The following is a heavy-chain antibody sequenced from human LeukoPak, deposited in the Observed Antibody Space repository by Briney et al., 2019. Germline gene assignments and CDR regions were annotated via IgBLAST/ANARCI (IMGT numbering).Heavy chain of an antibody. J-gene: IGHJ6*02. CDR1: GFSFSSYG. CDR3: AKDSDDFWSGYYNYYYYGMDV. V-gene: IGHV3-30*18. CDR2: ISYDVSNK. D-gene: IGHD3-3*01. Sequence: GGSLRLSCAASGFSFSSYGMHWVRQAPGKGLEWVAVISYDVSNKYYADSVKGRFTISRDNSKNTLYLQMNSLRAEDTAVYYCAKDSDDFWSGYYNYYYYGMDVWGQGTTVTVS.